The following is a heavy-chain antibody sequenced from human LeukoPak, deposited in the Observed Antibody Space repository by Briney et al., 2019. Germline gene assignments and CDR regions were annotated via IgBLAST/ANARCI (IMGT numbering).Heavy chain of an antibody. CDR2: TIPIFGTA. D-gene: IGHD3-10*01. V-gene: IGHV1-69*05. CDR1: GGTFSSYA. J-gene: IGHJ4*02. Sequence: ASVKVSCKASGGTFSSYAISWVRQAPGQGLEWMGGTIPIFGTANYAQKFQGRVTITTDESTSTAYMELSSLRSEDTAVYYCARRYGSGSYFDYWGQGTLVTVSS. CDR3: ARRYGSGSYFDY.